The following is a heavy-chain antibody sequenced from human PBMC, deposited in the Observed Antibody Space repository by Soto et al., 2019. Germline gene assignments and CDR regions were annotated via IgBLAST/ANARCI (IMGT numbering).Heavy chain of an antibody. CDR2: IIPILDIP. CDR3: ASPFTGVLVLGTSPPGGDNYGWDV. CDR1: GGTFSRYT. Sequence: QVQLVQSGAEVKKPGSSVKVSCKASGGTFSRYTFTWVRQAPGQGLEWMGRIIPILDIPNYAQNFQGRVTVTADKSARTAYMELSSLGSDATAVYSCASPFTGVLVLGTSPPGGDNYGWDVWGQGTTVTVSS. J-gene: IGHJ6*02. V-gene: IGHV1-69*02. D-gene: IGHD2-15*01.